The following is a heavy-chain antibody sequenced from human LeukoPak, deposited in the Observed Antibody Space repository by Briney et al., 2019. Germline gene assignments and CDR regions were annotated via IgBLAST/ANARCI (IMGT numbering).Heavy chain of an antibody. D-gene: IGHD4-11*01. CDR3: ARDQYHYYGMDA. Sequence: PGGSLRLSCAASGFTFSSYAMHWVRQAPGKGLEWVAVISYDGSNKYYADSVKGRFTISRDNAKNSLYLQMNSLRAEDTAVYYCARDQYHYYGMDAWGQGTTVTVSS. V-gene: IGHV3-30-3*01. J-gene: IGHJ6*02. CDR2: ISYDGSNK. CDR1: GFTFSSYA.